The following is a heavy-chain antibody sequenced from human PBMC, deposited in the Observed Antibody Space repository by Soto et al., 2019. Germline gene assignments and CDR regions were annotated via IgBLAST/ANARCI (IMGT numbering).Heavy chain of an antibody. CDR1: GGSISSSSYY. V-gene: IGHV4-39*01. CDR3: ARHGVMDPVAYFDY. Sequence: QLQLQESGPGLVKPSETLSLTCTVSGGSISSSSYYWGWIRQPPGKGLEWIGSIYYSGSTYYNPSLKSRVTISVDTSKNQFSLKLSSVTAADTAVYYCARHGVMDPVAYFDYWGQGTLVTVSS. CDR2: IYYSGST. J-gene: IGHJ4*02. D-gene: IGHD2-21*01.